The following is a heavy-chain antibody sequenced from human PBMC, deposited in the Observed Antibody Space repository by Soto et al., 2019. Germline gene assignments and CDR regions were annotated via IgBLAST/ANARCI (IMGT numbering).Heavy chain of an antibody. D-gene: IGHD2-15*01. CDR2: VENSGST. CDR3: ARERGGSHLIDP. Sequence: SETLSLTCSVSGGSVSSESYYWSWIRQTPGKGLEWIGNVENSGSTKYNPSLKSRVTISVDTSKNQFSLELSSVTGADTAVYYCARERGGSHLIDPWGQGTLVTVSS. CDR1: GGSVSSESYY. J-gene: IGHJ5*02. V-gene: IGHV4-61*01.